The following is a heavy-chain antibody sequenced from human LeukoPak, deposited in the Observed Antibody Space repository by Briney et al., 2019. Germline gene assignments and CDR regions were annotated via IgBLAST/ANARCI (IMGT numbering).Heavy chain of an antibody. CDR1: GCTFSRYW. Sequence: PGGALRLSCAACGCTFSRYWRSWVGQARGRGGEGVAHIKQDGSEKYYVDSVKGGFTISREKAKNSLYLQMKSLRDEEAEVYYCARDRRCELQYAAYWGQGTLVTVSS. CDR3: ARDRRCELQYAAY. D-gene: IGHD1-26*01. CDR2: IKQDGSEK. V-gene: IGHV3-7*01. J-gene: IGHJ4*02.